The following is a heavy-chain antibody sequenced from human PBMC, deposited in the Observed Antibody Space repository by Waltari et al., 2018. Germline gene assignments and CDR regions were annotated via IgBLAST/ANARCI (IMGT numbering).Heavy chain of an antibody. CDR2: IVPILGKR. J-gene: IGHJ6*02. CDR1: GGTFSSYA. CDR3: AREEGGATNGYYYGMDV. D-gene: IGHD1-26*01. V-gene: IGHV1-69*05. Sequence: QFQLVQSGAEVKTPGSSVKVSCKASGGTFSSYAISWDRPAPGQGIEWMGGIVPILGKRTAQQTCQGRVTDTTDESTSPAYMELSSLRSEDTAVYYCAREEGGATNGYYYGMDVWGQGTTVTVSS.